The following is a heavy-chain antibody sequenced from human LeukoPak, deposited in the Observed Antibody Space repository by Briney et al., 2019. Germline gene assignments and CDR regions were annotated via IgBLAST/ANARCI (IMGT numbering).Heavy chain of an antibody. CDR2: IYYSGST. CDR3: ARTARFLGEFDF. CDR1: GGSITSYY. Sequence: SETLSLTCTVSGGSITSYYWSWIRQPPGKGLEWIGYIYYSGSTNYNPSLKSRVTISVDTSKNQFSLKLNSVTAADTAVYYCARTARFLGEFDFWGQGTLVTVSS. J-gene: IGHJ4*02. V-gene: IGHV4-59*01. D-gene: IGHD3-10*01.